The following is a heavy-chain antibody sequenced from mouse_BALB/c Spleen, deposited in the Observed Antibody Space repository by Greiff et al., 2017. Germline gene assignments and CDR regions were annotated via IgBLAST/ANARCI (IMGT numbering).Heavy chain of an antibody. CDR3: ARDYYGYPYAMDY. CDR2: ISYDGSN. D-gene: IGHD1-2*01. Sequence: VQLQQSGPGLVKPSQSLSLTCSVTGYSITSGYYWNWIRQFPGNKLEWMGYISYDGSNNYNPSLKNRISITRDTSKNQFFLKLNSVTTEDTATYYCARDYYGYPYAMDYWGQGTSVTVSS. CDR1: GYSITSGYY. J-gene: IGHJ4*01. V-gene: IGHV3-6*02.